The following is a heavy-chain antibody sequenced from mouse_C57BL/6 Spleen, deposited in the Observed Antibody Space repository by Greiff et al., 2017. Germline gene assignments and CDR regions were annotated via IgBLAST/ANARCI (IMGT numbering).Heavy chain of an antibody. CDR1: GYTFTSYG. D-gene: IGHD1-1*01. CDR2: IYPRSGNT. Sequence: VQLKESGAELARPGASVKLSCKASGYTFTSYGISWVKQRTGQGLEWIGEIYPRSGNTYYNEKFKGKATLTADKSSSTAYMELRSLTSEDSAVYFCAGGCYYDGSYAMGYWGQGASVTVSS. J-gene: IGHJ4*01. CDR3: AGGCYYDGSYAMGY. V-gene: IGHV1-81*01.